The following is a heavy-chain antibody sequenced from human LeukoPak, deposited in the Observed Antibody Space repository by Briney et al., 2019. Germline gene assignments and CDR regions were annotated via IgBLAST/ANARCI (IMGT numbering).Heavy chain of an antibody. CDR2: ISDSGRT. CDR3: TKGYYEPFDS. D-gene: IGHD3-22*01. V-gene: IGHV4-59*02. Sequence: SETLSLTCTVSGASVNSYYWDWIRQPPGKGLEWIGCISDSGRTYYNPSLKSRVTISLGTSNNQFSLRLTSATAADSAMYYCTKGYYEPFDSWGQGTLVTVSS. CDR1: GASVNSYY. J-gene: IGHJ4*02.